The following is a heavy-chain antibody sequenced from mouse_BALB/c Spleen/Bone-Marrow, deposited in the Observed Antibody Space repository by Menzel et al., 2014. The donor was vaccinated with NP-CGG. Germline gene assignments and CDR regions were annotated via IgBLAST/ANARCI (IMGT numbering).Heavy chain of an antibody. CDR2: ISYDGSN. CDR1: GYSITSGYY. J-gene: IGHJ1*01. Sequence: EVQLQQSGPGLVKPSQSLSLTCSVTGYSITSGYYWNWIRQFPGNKLEWMGYISYDGSNNYNPSLKNRISITRDTSKYQFFLKLSSVTTEDTATYYCAREGGSLWYFDVWGAGTTVTVSS. CDR3: AREGGSLWYFDV. V-gene: IGHV3-6*02.